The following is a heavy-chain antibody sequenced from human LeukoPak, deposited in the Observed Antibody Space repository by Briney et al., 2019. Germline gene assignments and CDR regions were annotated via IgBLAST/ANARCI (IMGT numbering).Heavy chain of an antibody. CDR2: ISSSSSYT. V-gene: IGHV3-11*06. CDR3: AISVAGPYYFDY. D-gene: IGHD6-19*01. CDR1: GFTFSDYY. Sequence: KPGGSLRLSCAASGFTFSDYYMSWIRQAPGKGLEWVSYISSSSSYTNYADSVKGRFTISRDNAKNSLYLQMNSLRAEDTAVYYCAISVAGPYYFDYWGQGTLVTVSS. J-gene: IGHJ4*02.